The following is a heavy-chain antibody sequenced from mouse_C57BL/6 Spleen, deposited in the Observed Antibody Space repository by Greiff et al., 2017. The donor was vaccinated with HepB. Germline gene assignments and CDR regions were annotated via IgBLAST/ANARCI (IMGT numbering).Heavy chain of an antibody. CDR1: GFNIKNTY. D-gene: IGHD1-1*01. Sequence: VQLQQSVAELVRPGASVKLSCTASGFNIKNTYMHWVKQRPEQGLEWIGRIDPANGNTKYAPKFQGKATITADTSSNTAYLQLSSLTSEDTAIYDWAATTVVSYYAMDYWGQGTSVTVSS. CDR2: IDPANGNT. V-gene: IGHV14-3*01. J-gene: IGHJ4*01. CDR3: AATTVVSYYAMDY.